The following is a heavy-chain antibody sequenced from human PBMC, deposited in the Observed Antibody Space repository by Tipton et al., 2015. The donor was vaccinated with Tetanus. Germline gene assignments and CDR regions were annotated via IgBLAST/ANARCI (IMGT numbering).Heavy chain of an antibody. V-gene: IGHV4-34*11. Sequence: LRLSCAVYVGSFSGYYWSWIRQPPGKGPEWLGHIDYSGNTNYNSSLKGRATISLNTPKNQFSLKLTSVTAADTAVYYCAYGWGTLPWGQGTLVSVSS. CDR1: VGSFSGYY. CDR2: IDYSGNT. J-gene: IGHJ5*02. CDR3: AYGWGTLP. D-gene: IGHD3-10*01.